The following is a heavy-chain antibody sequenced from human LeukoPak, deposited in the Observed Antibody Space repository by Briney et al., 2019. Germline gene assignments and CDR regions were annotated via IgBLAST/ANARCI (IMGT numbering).Heavy chain of an antibody. CDR3: ARDPSAVAANTYG. CDR1: GFTVSNNY. J-gene: IGHJ4*02. CDR2: IYSGGTT. D-gene: IGHD6-25*01. V-gene: IGHV3-66*01. Sequence: GGSLRLSCAASGFTVSNNYMNWVRQAPEKGLEWVSLIYSGGTTYYADSVKGRFTISRDHSKNTLYLQMNSLRAEDTAVYYCARDPSAVAANTYGWGQGTLVTVSS.